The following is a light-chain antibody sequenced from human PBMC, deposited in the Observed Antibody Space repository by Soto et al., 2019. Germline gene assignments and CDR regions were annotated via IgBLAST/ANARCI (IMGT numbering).Light chain of an antibody. V-gene: IGKV1-5*01. J-gene: IGKJ1*01. CDR1: QSLSSW. CDR2: DAS. CDR3: QQYHSFPWT. Sequence: DIRMTQSPSTLSASVGDRVTISCLASQSLSSWLAWYQQKPGKAPKLLIYDASSLESGVPSRFSGSGSGTEFTLTISSLQPDDFATYYCQQYHSFPWTFGQGTKVDI.